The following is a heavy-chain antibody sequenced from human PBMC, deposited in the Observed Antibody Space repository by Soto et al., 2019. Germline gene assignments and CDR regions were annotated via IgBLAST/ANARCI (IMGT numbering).Heavy chain of an antibody. CDR1: GGSISSGDYY. CDR2: IYYSGST. J-gene: IGHJ5*02. Sequence: SETLSLTCTVSGGSISSGDYYWSWILQPPGKGLEWIGYIYYSGSTYYNPSLKSRVTISVDTSKNQFSLKLSSVTAADTAVYYCASLYYYDSSGYYWFYPWGQGTLVTVSS. CDR3: ASLYYYDSSGYYWFYP. V-gene: IGHV4-30-4*01. D-gene: IGHD3-22*01.